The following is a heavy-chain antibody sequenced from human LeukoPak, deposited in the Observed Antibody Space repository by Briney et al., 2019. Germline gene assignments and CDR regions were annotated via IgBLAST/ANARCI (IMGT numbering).Heavy chain of an antibody. Sequence: SETLSLTCAVYGGSFSGHSWSWIRQAPGKGLEWIGEISHTGSFNYNPSLKSRVTISADTSKNQFSLRLSSVTASDTAFYYCARHVHVSMIVVILSDYFAYGGRGTLVSVSS. V-gene: IGHV4-34*01. CDR3: ARHVHVSMIVVILSDYFAY. J-gene: IGHJ4*02. CDR2: ISHTGSF. CDR1: GGSFSGHS. D-gene: IGHD3-22*01.